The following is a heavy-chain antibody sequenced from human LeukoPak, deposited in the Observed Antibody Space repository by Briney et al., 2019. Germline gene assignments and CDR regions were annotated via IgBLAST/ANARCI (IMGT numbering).Heavy chain of an antibody. CDR3: ATYYGSSGDKWNY. V-gene: IGHV4-4*02. CDR2: IYHSGGT. Sequence: SETLCLSCGVSGGSISINNWWSWVRQPPGKGLEWIGKIYHSGGTNYNPSLKSRLTISVDKSKNEFSLKPTSVTAADTAVYYCATYYGSSGDKWNYWGQGPLVIVSS. D-gene: IGHD3-22*01. CDR1: GGSISINNW. J-gene: IGHJ4*02.